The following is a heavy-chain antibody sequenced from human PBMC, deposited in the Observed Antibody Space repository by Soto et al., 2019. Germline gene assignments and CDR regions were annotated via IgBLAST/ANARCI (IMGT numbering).Heavy chain of an antibody. CDR3: AKGWQWLVRTAGFDP. V-gene: IGHV3-30*18. D-gene: IGHD6-19*01. CDR2: ISYDGSNK. J-gene: IGHJ5*02. CDR1: GFTFSSYG. Sequence: QVQLVESGGGVVQPGRSLRLSCAASGFTFSSYGMHWVRQAPGKGLEWVAVISYDGSNKYYADSVKGRFTISRDNSKNTLYLQMHSLRAEDTAVYYCAKGWQWLVRTAGFDPWGQGTLVTVSS.